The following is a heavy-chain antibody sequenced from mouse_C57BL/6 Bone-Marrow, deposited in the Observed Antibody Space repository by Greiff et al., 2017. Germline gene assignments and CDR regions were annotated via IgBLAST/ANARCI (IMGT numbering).Heavy chain of an antibody. CDR2: ISGGGGNT. Sequence: EVQLMESGGGLVKPGGSLKLSCAASGFTFSSYTMSWVRQTPEKRLEWVATISGGGGNTYYPDSVKGRFTISRDNAKNTLYLQMSSLRSEDTALYYCASLYYYGSSYPPWFAYWGQGTLVTVSA. J-gene: IGHJ3*01. V-gene: IGHV5-9*01. CDR3: ASLYYYGSSYPPWFAY. CDR1: GFTFSSYT. D-gene: IGHD1-1*01.